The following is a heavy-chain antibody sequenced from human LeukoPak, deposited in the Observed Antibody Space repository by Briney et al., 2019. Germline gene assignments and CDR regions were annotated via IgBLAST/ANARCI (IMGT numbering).Heavy chain of an antibody. J-gene: IGHJ3*02. D-gene: IGHD3-22*01. CDR2: IYPDDSDI. V-gene: IGHV5-51*01. Sequence: GESLKISCKGFGYTLTSYWIGWVRQMPGKGLEWMGIIYPDDSDITYSPSFQGQGTISADKSISTAYLQWNSLKASDTAMYYCARRLMYYYDTSGYDVAFDIWGQGTMVTVSS. CDR1: GYTLTSYW. CDR3: ARRLMYYYDTSGYDVAFDI.